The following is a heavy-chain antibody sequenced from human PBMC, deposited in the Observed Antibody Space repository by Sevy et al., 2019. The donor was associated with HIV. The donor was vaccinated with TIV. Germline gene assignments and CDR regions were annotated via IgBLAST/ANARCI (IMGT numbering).Heavy chain of an antibody. D-gene: IGHD2-21*02. J-gene: IGHJ4*02. CDR3: GTQGDSDGFDY. Sequence: GESLKISCKGSGYNFTPYWIGWVRQMPGKDLEWMGIIYPGDSDVGYSPSFQGQVTISVDKSITTAYLQWNSLKASDTAMYYCGTQGDSDGFDYWGQGTLVTVS. CDR2: IYPGDSDV. V-gene: IGHV5-51*01. CDR1: GYNFTPYW.